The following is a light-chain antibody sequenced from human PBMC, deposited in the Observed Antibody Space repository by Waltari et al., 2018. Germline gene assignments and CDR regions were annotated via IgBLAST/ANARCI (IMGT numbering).Light chain of an antibody. J-gene: IGKJ2*02. V-gene: IGKV1-5*03. CDR3: QQYNSYPWT. CDR1: QGLGSW. Sequence: DIQMTQSPSTLSASVGDRVTITCRASQGLGSWLAWFLQKPGKAPDFRIYKASNLESGVPSRFSGSGYGREFTLTITSLQAENSATYYCQQYNSYPWTFGQGTKLEIK. CDR2: KAS.